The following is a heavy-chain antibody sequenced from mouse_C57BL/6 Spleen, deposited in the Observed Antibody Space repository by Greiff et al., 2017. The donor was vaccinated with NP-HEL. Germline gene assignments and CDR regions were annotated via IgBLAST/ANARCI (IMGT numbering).Heavy chain of an antibody. Sequence: QVQLQQSGAELVRPGTSVKMSCKASGYTFTNYWIGWAKQRPGHGLEWIGDIYPGGGYTNYNEKFKGKATLTADKSSSTAYMQFSSLTSEDSAIYYCARSGPYGSSYWFAYWGQGTLVTVSA. D-gene: IGHD1-1*01. CDR2: IYPGGGYT. CDR3: ARSGPYGSSYWFAY. V-gene: IGHV1-63*01. CDR1: GYTFTNYW. J-gene: IGHJ3*01.